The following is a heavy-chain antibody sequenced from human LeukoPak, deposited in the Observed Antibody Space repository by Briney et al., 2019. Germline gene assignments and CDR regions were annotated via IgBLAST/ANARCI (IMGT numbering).Heavy chain of an antibody. V-gene: IGHV1-18*01. CDR1: GYTFTSYG. J-gene: IGHJ3*02. Sequence: GASVKVSCKASGYTFTSYGISWVRQAPGQGLEWMGWISAYNGNTNYAQKLQGRVTMTTDTSTSTAYMELRSLRPDDTAVYYCARDPIYSYDQTDAFDIWGQGTVVTVSS. D-gene: IGHD5-18*01. CDR2: ISAYNGNT. CDR3: ARDPIYSYDQTDAFDI.